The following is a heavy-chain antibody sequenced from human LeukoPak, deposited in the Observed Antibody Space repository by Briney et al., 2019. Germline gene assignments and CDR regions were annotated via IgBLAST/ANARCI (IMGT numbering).Heavy chain of an antibody. Sequence: ASVKVSCKASGYTFTAYYMHWVRQAPGQGLEWMGWINPNSGGTNYAQKFQGRVTMTRDTSINTAYMELSRLTFDDTAVYYCARAGSSSRWVNDYWGQGTLVTVSS. CDR3: ARAGSSSRWVNDY. D-gene: IGHD6-13*01. J-gene: IGHJ4*02. CDR1: GYTFTAYY. V-gene: IGHV1-2*02. CDR2: INPNSGGT.